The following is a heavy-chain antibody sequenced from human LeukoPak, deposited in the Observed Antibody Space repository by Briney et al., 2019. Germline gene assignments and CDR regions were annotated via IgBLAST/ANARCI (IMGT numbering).Heavy chain of an antibody. CDR2: IYYSGST. D-gene: IGHD6-19*01. CDR3: ARQSRGNRYSSGWPYFDY. Sequence: SETLSLTCTVSGGSISSYYWSWIRQPPGKGLEWIGYIYYSGSTNYNPSLKSRVTISVDTSKNQFSLKLSSVTAADTAVYYCARQSRGNRYSSGWPYFDYWGQGTLVTVSS. V-gene: IGHV4-59*01. CDR1: GGSISSYY. J-gene: IGHJ4*02.